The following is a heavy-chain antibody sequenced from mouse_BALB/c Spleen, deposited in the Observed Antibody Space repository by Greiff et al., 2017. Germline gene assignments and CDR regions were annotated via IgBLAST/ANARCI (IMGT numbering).Heavy chain of an antibody. CDR2: INPSTGYT. V-gene: IGHV1-7*01. D-gene: IGHD2-1*01. J-gene: IGHJ4*01. Sequence: VQLVESGAELAKPGASVKMSCKASGYTFTSYWMHWVKQRPGPGLEWIGYINPSTGYTEYNQKFKDKATLTADKSSSTAYMQLSSLTSEDSAVYFCARGYYGNYDAMDYWGQGTSVTVSS. CDR3: ARGYYGNYDAMDY. CDR1: GYTFTSYW.